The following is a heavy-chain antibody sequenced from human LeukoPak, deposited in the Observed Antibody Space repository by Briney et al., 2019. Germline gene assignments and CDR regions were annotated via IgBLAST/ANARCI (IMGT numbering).Heavy chain of an antibody. CDR3: ARVRGNGWYFDL. J-gene: IGHJ2*01. V-gene: IGHV3-48*02. CDR2: ISGSSSTI. D-gene: IGHD4-23*01. CDR1: GFTFSSYS. Sequence: WGSLTLSCAASGFTFSSYSMNWVRQAPGKGLEWVSYISGSSSTIYYADSVKGRFTISRDNAKNSLYLQMNSLRDEDTAVYYCARVRGNGWYFDLWGRGTLVTVSS.